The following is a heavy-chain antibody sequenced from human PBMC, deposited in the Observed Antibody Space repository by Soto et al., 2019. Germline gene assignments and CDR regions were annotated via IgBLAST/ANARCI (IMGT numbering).Heavy chain of an antibody. CDR3: ARSGYYDSSGIQAPYYFDY. Sequence: PSLPCPVSGGSISSGGYYRSWIRQHPGKGLEWIGYIYYSGSTYYNPSLKSRVTISVDTSKNQFSLKLSSVTAADTAVYYCARSGYYDSSGIQAPYYFDYWGQGTLVTVSS. D-gene: IGHD3-22*01. CDR2: IYYSGST. CDR1: GGSISSGGYY. J-gene: IGHJ4*02. V-gene: IGHV4-31*03.